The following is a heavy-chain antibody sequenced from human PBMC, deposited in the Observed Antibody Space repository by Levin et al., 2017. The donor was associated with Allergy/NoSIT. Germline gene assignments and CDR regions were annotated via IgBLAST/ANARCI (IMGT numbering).Heavy chain of an antibody. V-gene: IGHV1-46*01. CDR2: VNPRSGVT. D-gene: IGHD5-18*01. CDR1: GYTFIDYF. CDR3: ARLGIQLWPIDL. Sequence: VASVKVSCKASGYTFIDYFIHWVRQAPGQGLEWMGIVNPRSGVTTYAEKFQGRISMTRDTSTSTVYMDLRSLTSDDTAVYFCARLGIQLWPIDLWGQGTLVTVSS. J-gene: IGHJ5*02.